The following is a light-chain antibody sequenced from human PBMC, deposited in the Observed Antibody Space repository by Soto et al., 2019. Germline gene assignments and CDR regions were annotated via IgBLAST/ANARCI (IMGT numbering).Light chain of an antibody. CDR1: QGIGST. CDR2: GAS. CDR3: QHYANWPLT. J-gene: IGKJ4*01. Sequence: EIVMTQSPATLSVSPGAGATLSCRASQGIGSTLAWYQQKPGQTPRLLIYGASTRATGVPARFSGSASGTEFTLTITSLQSEDFAVYYCQHYANWPLTFGGGTKVESK. V-gene: IGKV3-15*01.